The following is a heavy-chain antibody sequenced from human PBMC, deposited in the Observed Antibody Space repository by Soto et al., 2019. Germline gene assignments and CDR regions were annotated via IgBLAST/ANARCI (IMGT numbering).Heavy chain of an antibody. CDR2: INAASGNT. D-gene: IGHD3-10*01. Sequence: GSVKVSCKASGYTFTNYVMYWVRQAPGQSLEWVGWINAASGNTKYSQKFQDRVTLTRDTSATTVFMEMSSLGLEDTAVYYCVRDFHGSGRYYGFFDYWGQGTLVTVSS. CDR3: VRDFHGSGRYYGFFDY. V-gene: IGHV1-3*01. J-gene: IGHJ4*02. CDR1: GYTFTNYV.